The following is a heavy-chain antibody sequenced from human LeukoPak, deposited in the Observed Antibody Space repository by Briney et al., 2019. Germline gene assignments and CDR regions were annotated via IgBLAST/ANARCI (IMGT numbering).Heavy chain of an antibody. V-gene: IGHV1-46*01. CDR1: GYTFTGYN. J-gene: IGHJ4*02. CDR3: AREAGALDY. CDR2: FNPTSDSR. Sequence: ASVRVSCKASGYTFTGYNIHWVRQAPGQGLEWMGLFNPTSDSRSYAPKFRGRLTLTRDTSTNIVYMELSSLRSEDTAVYFCAREAGALDYWGQGTLVTVSS.